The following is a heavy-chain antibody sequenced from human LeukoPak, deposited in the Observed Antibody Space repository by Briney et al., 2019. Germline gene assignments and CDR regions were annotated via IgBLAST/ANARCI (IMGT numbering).Heavy chain of an antibody. CDR1: GFTFSSYG. J-gene: IGHJ3*02. V-gene: IGHV3-30*02. CDR3: AREGLRYCSGGSCYYPGGGGDAFDI. CDR2: IRYDGSNK. Sequence: GGSLRLSCAASGFTFSSYGMHWVRQAPGKGLEWVAFIRYDGSNKYYADSVKGRFTISRDNAKNSLYLQMNSLRAEDTAVYYCAREGLRYCSGGSCYYPGGGGDAFDIWGQGTMVTVSS. D-gene: IGHD2-15*01.